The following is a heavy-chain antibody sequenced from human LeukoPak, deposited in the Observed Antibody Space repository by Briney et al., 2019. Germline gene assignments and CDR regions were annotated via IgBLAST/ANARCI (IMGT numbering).Heavy chain of an antibody. CDR1: GFTFSSYG. D-gene: IGHD6-6*01. J-gene: IGHJ4*02. V-gene: IGHV3-33*06. CDR3: AKDASGYSSSWPDY. Sequence: GGSLRLSCAASGFTFSSYGMHWVRQAPGKGLEWVAVIWYGGSNKYYADSVKGRFTISRDNSKNTLYLQMNSLRAEDTAVYYCAKDASGYSSSWPDYWGQRTLVTVSS. CDR2: IWYGGSNK.